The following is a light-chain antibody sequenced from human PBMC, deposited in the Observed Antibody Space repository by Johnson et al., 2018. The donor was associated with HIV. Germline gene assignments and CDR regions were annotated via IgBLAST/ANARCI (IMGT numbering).Light chain of an antibody. CDR1: SSNIGDNY. J-gene: IGLJ1*01. Sequence: QSVLTQPPSVSAAPGQKVSISCSGSSSNIGDNYVSWYQQVPGTAPKLLIYEDTKRPSGIPDRFSGSKSGTSATLAITGLQTWDAADYYCETWDNSLNVGHVFGTGTKVTVL. V-gene: IGLV1-51*02. CDR3: ETWDNSLNVGHV. CDR2: EDT.